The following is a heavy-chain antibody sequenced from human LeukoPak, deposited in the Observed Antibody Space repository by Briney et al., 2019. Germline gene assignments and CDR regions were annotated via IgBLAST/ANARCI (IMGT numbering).Heavy chain of an antibody. CDR3: ARQVNSMAGTHFDV. Sequence: SETLSLTCTVSSGSIGSSNYYWGWIRQPPGKGLERIGSIYYSGIAYYNPTLKSRVTISVDASKSHFSLRLSSVTAADTAVYYCARQVNSMAGTHFDVWGLGTLVPVSS. CDR1: SGSIGSSNYY. J-gene: IGHJ4*02. D-gene: IGHD6-19*01. V-gene: IGHV4-39*01. CDR2: IYYSGIA.